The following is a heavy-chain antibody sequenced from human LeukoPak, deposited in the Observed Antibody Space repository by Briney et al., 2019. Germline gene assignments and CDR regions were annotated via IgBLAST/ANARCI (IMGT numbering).Heavy chain of an antibody. D-gene: IGHD2-2*01. V-gene: IGHV1-69*05. CDR1: GGTFSSYA. J-gene: IGHJ4*02. Sequence: ASVKVSCKASGGTFSSYAISWVRQAPGQGLEWMGGIIPIFGTANYAQKFQGRVTTTTDESTSTAYMELSSLRSEDTAVYYCAISTVVVPAANFDYWGQGTLVTVSS. CDR2: IIPIFGTA. CDR3: AISTVVVPAANFDY.